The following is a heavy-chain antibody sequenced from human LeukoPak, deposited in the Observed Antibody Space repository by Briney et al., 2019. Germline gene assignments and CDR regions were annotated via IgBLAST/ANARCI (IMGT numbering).Heavy chain of an antibody. CDR3: ARGDLPYSAHYGMDV. J-gene: IGHJ6*02. CDR2: IFNSGNI. CDR1: GVAVGTCY. V-gene: IGHV4-4*07. D-gene: IGHD2-21*01. Sequence: SETLSLTCTVSGVAVGTCYWNWIRLPAGKGLEWIGRIFNSGNINYNPSLQSRLTMSVDTSKNQVSLSLSPVTAADTAVYFCARGDLPYSAHYGMDVWGQGTTVTVSS.